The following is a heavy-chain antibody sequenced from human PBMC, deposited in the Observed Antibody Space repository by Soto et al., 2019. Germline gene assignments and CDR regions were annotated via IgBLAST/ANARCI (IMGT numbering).Heavy chain of an antibody. V-gene: IGHV4-39*01. CDR2: IYYSGST. CDR1: GGSISSSSYY. Sequence: PSETLSLTCTVSGGSISSSSYYWGWIRQPPGKGLEWIGSIYYSGSTYYNPSLKSRVTISVDTSKNQFSLKLSSVTAADTAVYYCARPRRGGGSSSGWYYFDYWGQGTLVTVSS. D-gene: IGHD6-19*01. CDR3: ARPRRGGGSSSGWYYFDY. J-gene: IGHJ4*02.